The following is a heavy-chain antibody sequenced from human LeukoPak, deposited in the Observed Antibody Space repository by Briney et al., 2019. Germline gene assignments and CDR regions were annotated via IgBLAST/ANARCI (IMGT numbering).Heavy chain of an antibody. V-gene: IGHV1-2*02. J-gene: IGHJ4*02. D-gene: IGHD3-16*01. Sequence: ASVKVSCKASGYTFTDYYTHWVRQAPGQGLEWMGWVNSNNGGTNYAQKFQGRVTMTTDTSISTAYMELSSLTSDDTAVYYCARVPGGPARDLNYWGQGSLVTVSS. CDR2: VNSNNGGT. CDR3: ARVPGGPARDLNY. CDR1: GYTFTDYY.